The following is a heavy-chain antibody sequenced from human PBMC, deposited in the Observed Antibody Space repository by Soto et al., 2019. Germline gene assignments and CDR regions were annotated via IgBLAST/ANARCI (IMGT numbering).Heavy chain of an antibody. J-gene: IGHJ4*02. D-gene: IGHD5-18*01. CDR3: AKDLRLWSPRSVPDY. Sequence: GGSLRLSCAASGFTFSSYGMHWVRQAPGKGLEWVAVISYDGSNKYYADSVKGRFTISRDNSKNTLYLQMNSLRAEDTAVYYCAKDLRLWSPRSVPDYWGQGTLVTVSS. CDR2: ISYDGSNK. V-gene: IGHV3-30*18. CDR1: GFTFSSYG.